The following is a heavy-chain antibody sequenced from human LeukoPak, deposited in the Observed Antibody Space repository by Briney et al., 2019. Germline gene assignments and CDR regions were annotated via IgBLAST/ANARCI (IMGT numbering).Heavy chain of an antibody. CDR2: ISESSSTI. CDR1: GFTFSSYS. J-gene: IGHJ4*02. V-gene: IGHV3-48*04. Sequence: GGSLRLSCAASGFTFSSYSMSWVRQAPGRGLEWISYISESSSTIYYVDSVKGRFTISRDNAKNSLLLQMNSLRAEDTAVYYCARGTPTTRDFDYWGQGTLVTVSS. CDR3: ARGTPTTRDFDY. D-gene: IGHD4-11*01.